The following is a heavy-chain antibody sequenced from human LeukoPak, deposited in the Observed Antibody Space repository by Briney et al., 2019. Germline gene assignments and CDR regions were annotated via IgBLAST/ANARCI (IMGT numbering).Heavy chain of an antibody. CDR1: GGSVSSYY. CDR3: ARARYVSAWYAFDI. Sequence: PSETLSLTCTVSGGSVSSYYWSWIRQPQGKGLEWIGYIYYTGSGNNSPSLKGRVTMSVDTSKNQFSLRLNSVTAAATAVYYCARARYVSAWYAFDIWGQGTMVTVSS. D-gene: IGHD6-19*01. J-gene: IGHJ3*02. V-gene: IGHV4-59*02. CDR2: IYYTGSG.